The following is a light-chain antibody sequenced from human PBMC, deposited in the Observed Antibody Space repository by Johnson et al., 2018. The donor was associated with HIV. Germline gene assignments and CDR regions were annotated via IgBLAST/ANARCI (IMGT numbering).Light chain of an antibody. Sequence: QSVLTQPPSVSAAPGQKVTISCSGSSSNIGNNYVSWYQQLPGTAPKLLIYENNKRPSGIPDRFSGSKSGTSATLGITGLQTGDGADYYCGTWDSSPSAGVFGTGTKVTVL. CDR2: ENN. V-gene: IGLV1-51*02. J-gene: IGLJ1*01. CDR1: SSNIGNNY. CDR3: GTWDSSPSAGV.